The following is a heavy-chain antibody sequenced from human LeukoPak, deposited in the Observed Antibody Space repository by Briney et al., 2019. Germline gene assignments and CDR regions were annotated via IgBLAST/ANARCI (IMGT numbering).Heavy chain of an antibody. D-gene: IGHD2-15*01. Sequence: GGSLRLSCAASGFTFSSYSMNWVRQAPGKGLEWVSSISSSSSYIYYADSVKGRFTISRDNAKNSLYLQMNSLRAEDTAVYYCARETGYCSGGSCYFQDYYYYGMDVWDKGTTVTVSS. V-gene: IGHV3-21*01. CDR3: ARETGYCSGGSCYFQDYYYYGMDV. CDR2: ISSSSSYI. CDR1: GFTFSSYS. J-gene: IGHJ6*04.